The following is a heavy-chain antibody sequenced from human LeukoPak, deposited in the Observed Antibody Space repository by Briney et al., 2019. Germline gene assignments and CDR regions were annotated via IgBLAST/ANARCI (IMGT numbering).Heavy chain of an antibody. CDR1: GGSISSYY. Sequence: SETLSLTCTVSGGSISSYYWSWIRQPPGKGLEWIGYIYYPGSTNYNPSLKSRVTISVDTSKNQFSLKLISVTAADTAVYYCATAPYYYYMDVWGKGTTVTVSS. CDR3: ATAPYYYYMDV. V-gene: IGHV4-59*08. CDR2: IYYPGST. J-gene: IGHJ6*03.